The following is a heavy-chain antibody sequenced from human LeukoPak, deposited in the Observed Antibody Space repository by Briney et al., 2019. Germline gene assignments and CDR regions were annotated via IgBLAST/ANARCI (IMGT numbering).Heavy chain of an antibody. V-gene: IGHV3-48*01. D-gene: IGHD6-19*01. CDR1: GFTFSSYG. CDR3: AREHTPYGSGCTAAY. Sequence: PGGSLRLSCAASGFTFSSYGMTWVPQAPATGLERVPSVIPSSSSIYYADSVKGRFTISRDNAKNSLYLQMNSLRAEDTAVYYCAREHTPYGSGCTAAYWGQGTLVTVSS. J-gene: IGHJ4*02. CDR2: VIPSSSSI.